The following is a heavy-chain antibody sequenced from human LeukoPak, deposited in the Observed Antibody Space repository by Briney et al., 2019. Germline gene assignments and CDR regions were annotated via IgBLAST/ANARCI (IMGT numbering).Heavy chain of an antibody. Sequence: ASVKVSCKASGYTFTSNGISWVRQAPGQGLEWMGWISAYNGNTNYEQKLQGRVTMTTDTSTSTAYMELRSLRSDDTAVYYCASLKDSYDSSGYLVTDAFDIWGQGTMVTVSS. CDR3: ASLKDSYDSSGYLVTDAFDI. CDR2: ISAYNGNT. D-gene: IGHD3-22*01. J-gene: IGHJ3*02. V-gene: IGHV1-18*01. CDR1: GYTFTSNG.